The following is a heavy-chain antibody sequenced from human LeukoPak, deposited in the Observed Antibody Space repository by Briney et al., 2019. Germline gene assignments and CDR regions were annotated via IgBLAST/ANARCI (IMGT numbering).Heavy chain of an antibody. CDR3: ARVGSSSSYDFNWFDP. Sequence: GGSLRLSCAASGFTFSDYYMSWIRQAPGKGLEWVSYISSSGSTIYYADSVKGRFTISRDNAKNSLYLQMNSLRAEETAVYYCARVGSSSSYDFNWFDPWGQGTLVTVSS. CDR2: ISSSGSTI. CDR1: GFTFSDYY. V-gene: IGHV3-11*01. D-gene: IGHD6-13*01. J-gene: IGHJ5*02.